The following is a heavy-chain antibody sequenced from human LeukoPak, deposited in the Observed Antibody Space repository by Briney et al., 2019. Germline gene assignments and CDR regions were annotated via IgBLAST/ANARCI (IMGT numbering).Heavy chain of an antibody. CDR2: INHSGST. D-gene: IGHD6-19*01. CDR1: GGSFSGYY. V-gene: IGHV4-34*01. J-gene: IGHJ4*02. CDR3: ARGRSGWNFDY. Sequence: SETLSLTCAVHGGSFSGYYWSWIRQPPGKGLEWIGEINHSGSTNYNPSLKSRVTISVDTSKNQFSLKLSSVTAADTAVYYCARGRSGWNFDYWGQGTLVTVSS.